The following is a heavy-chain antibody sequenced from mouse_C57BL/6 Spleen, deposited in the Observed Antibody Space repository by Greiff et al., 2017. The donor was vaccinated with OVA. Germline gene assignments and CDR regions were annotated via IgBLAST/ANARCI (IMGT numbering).Heavy chain of an antibody. CDR3: ARPIYYYGSSPDY. CDR2: ISSGSSTI. Sequence: EVHLVESGGGLVKPGGSLKLSCAASGFTFSDYGMHWVRQAPEKGLEWVAYISSGSSTIYYADTVKGRFTISRDNAKNTLFLQMTSLRSEDTAMYYCARPIYYYGSSPDYWGQGTTLTVSS. D-gene: IGHD1-1*01. CDR1: GFTFSDYG. V-gene: IGHV5-17*01. J-gene: IGHJ2*01.